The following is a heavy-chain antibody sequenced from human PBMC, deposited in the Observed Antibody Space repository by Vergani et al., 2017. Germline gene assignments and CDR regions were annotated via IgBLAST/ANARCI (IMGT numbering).Heavy chain of an antibody. CDR2: IYYSGST. CDR1: GGSISSSSYY. Sequence: QLQLQESGPGLVKPSETLSLTCTVSGGSISSSSYYWGWIRQPPGKGLEWIGSIYYSGSTYYNPSLKSRVTISVDTSKNQFSLKLSSVTAADTAVYYCARYYYDSSGYPGYYYMDVWGKGTTVTVSS. J-gene: IGHJ6*03. CDR3: ARYYYDSSGYPGYYYMDV. V-gene: IGHV4-39*07. D-gene: IGHD3-22*01.